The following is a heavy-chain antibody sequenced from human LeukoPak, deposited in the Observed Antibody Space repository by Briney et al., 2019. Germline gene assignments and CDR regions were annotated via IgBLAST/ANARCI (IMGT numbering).Heavy chain of an antibody. CDR2: ISGNGRST. Sequence: GGSLRLSCAASGFTFSSFGMSWVRQGPGKGLEWVSGISGNGRSTYYADSVKGRFTISRDNSKHTLYLQMNSLRAEDTAMYYCAKSSGYSYGLNYWGQGTLVTVSS. D-gene: IGHD5-18*01. J-gene: IGHJ4*02. CDR1: GFTFSSFG. V-gene: IGHV3-23*01. CDR3: AKSSGYSYGLNY.